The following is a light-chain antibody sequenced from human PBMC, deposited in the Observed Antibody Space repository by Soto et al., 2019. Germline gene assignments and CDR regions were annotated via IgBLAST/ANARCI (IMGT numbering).Light chain of an antibody. Sequence: EIVLTQSPATLSLSPGERATLSCRASQSVSSYLAWYQQKPGQAPRLLIYDASNRATGIPAMFSGSGSGTDFTLTISSLEPEDFAVYYCQQRSNWLWTFGQGTKVEIK. CDR2: DAS. CDR3: QQRSNWLWT. CDR1: QSVSSY. J-gene: IGKJ1*01. V-gene: IGKV3-11*01.